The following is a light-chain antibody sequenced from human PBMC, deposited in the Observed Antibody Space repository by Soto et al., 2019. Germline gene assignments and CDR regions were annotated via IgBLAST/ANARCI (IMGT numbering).Light chain of an antibody. CDR3: QVWDSSTDHVV. CDR1: NIGSKS. J-gene: IGLJ2*01. V-gene: IGLV3-21*04. Sequence: SYELTQPPSASVAPGKTASISCGGNNIGSKSVHWYQQKPGQAPLLVIFYNTDRPSGIPERFSGSNSGNTATLSITRVEAGDEADYFCQVWDSSTDHVVFGGGTKLTVL. CDR2: YNT.